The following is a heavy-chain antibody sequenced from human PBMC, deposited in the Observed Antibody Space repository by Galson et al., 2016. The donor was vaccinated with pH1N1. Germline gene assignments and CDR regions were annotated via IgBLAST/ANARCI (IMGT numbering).Heavy chain of an antibody. V-gene: IGHV5-51*03. CDR3: ALSPIGTRRNWFDP. J-gene: IGHJ5*02. D-gene: IGHD3-10*01. CDR1: GYSFTAFW. Sequence: QSGAEVKKPGDSLRISCKGSGYSFTAFWIAWVRQTPGKGLEWMGIIYPGDSDTRYSPSFQGQVTISVDKSITTAYLQWNSLKASDTAIYYCALSPIGTRRNWFDPWGQGTLVTVSS. CDR2: IYPGDSDT.